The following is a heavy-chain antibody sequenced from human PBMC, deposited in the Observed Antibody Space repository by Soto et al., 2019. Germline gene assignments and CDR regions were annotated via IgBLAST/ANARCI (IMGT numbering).Heavy chain of an antibody. CDR1: GGMFSDYT. Sequence: QVQLVQSGAVVKKPGSSVTVSCKASGGMFSDYTISWVRQAPGQGLEWMGGIIPIFGGPHYAQKFQGRVTIKAGQPKRGGYLELGDPNSEEPAVHYCGKKGGGASIDFWRANWFDPWGQGTLVTVSS. CDR3: GKKGGGASIDFWRANWFDP. J-gene: IGHJ5*02. CDR2: IIPIFGGP. V-gene: IGHV1-69*01. D-gene: IGHD3-3*01.